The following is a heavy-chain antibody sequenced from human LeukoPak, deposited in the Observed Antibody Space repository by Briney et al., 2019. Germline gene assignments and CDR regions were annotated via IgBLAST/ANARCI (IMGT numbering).Heavy chain of an antibody. Sequence: SETLSLTCTVSGGSISSSSYYWGWIRQPPGKGLEWIGSIYYSGSTYYNPSLKSRVTISVDTSKNQFSLKLSSVTAADTAVYYCAARGDIVVVPAAIRVDYWGQGTLVTVSS. CDR1: GGSISSSSYY. CDR3: AARGDIVVVPAAIRVDY. V-gene: IGHV4-39*01. CDR2: IYYSGST. J-gene: IGHJ4*02. D-gene: IGHD2-2*02.